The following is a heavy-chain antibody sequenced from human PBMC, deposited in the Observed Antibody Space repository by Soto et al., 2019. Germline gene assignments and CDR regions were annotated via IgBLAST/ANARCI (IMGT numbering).Heavy chain of an antibody. J-gene: IGHJ6*02. Sequence: QVQLVQSGAEVQKPGSSVKVSCKASGGTFSSYTISWVRQAPGQGLEWMGRIIPILGIANYAQKFQGRVTITADKSTSTAYMELSSLRSEDTAVYYCARATVVPNYDYYYGMDVWGQGTTVTVSS. CDR3: ARATVVPNYDYYYGMDV. CDR2: IIPILGIA. CDR1: GGTFSSYT. V-gene: IGHV1-69*02. D-gene: IGHD4-17*01.